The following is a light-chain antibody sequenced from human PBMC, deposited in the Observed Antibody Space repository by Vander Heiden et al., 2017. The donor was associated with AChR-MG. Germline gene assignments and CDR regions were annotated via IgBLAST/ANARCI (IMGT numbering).Light chain of an antibody. Sequence: EIALTQFPATLSLSPGERATLSCRASQNIDVYLAWYQQKPGLPPRLLIYDASNRVTGLPATFSGSRSGTDFRLTVSSLDPADSAVYYGQQRDKWPLSFGAET. CDR1: QNIDVY. V-gene: IGKV3-11*01. CDR3: QQRDKWPLS. J-gene: IGKJ3*01. CDR2: DAS.